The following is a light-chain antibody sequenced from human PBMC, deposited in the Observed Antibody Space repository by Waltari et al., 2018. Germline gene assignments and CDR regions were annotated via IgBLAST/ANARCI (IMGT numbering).Light chain of an antibody. V-gene: IGKV2-28*01. J-gene: IGKJ4*01. CDR2: LGS. CDR3: MQALQTPLT. Sequence: DIVMTQSPLSLPITPGEPASISCKSSQSLLYSNGYNYLDLYLQKTWQSPQLLIYLGSNLAPGFPDRFSGSGSGTDFTLKISRWEAEDVGVYYCMQALQTPLTFGGGTKVEIK. CDR1: QSLLYSNGYNY.